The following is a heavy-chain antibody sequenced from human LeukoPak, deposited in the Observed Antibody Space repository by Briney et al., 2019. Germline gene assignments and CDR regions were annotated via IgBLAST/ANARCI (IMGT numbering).Heavy chain of an antibody. CDR1: GFTFSSYA. V-gene: IGHV3-30*04. D-gene: IGHD3-3*01. CDR3: ARDPPYYDFWSGYRLGTFDY. J-gene: IGHJ4*02. CDR2: ISYDGSNK. Sequence: GGSLRLSCAASGFTFSSYAMHWVRQAPGKGLEWVAVISYDGSNKYYADSVKGRFTISRDNSKNTLYLQMNSLRAEDTAVYYCARDPPYYDFWSGYRLGTFDYWGQGTLVIVSS.